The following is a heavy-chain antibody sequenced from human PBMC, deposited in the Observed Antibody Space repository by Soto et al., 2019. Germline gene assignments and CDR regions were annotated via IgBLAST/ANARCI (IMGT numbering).Heavy chain of an antibody. CDR3: AKDYIGYSRPIGS. CDR1: GFTFSNYA. J-gene: IGHJ4*02. V-gene: IGHV3-23*01. Sequence: EVQLLESGGGLVQPGGSLRLSCAASGFTFSNYAMSWVRQAPGKGLEWVSAISGSGYSTYYADSVKGRFTISRDNSKNTLYLQMNSLRAEDTAVYYCAKDYIGYSRPIGSWGQGTLVTVSS. D-gene: IGHD5-18*01. CDR2: ISGSGYST.